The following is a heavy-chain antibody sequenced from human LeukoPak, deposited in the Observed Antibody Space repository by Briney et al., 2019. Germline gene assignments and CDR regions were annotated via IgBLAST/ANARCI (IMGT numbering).Heavy chain of an antibody. CDR3: AKGPARDAFDI. CDR1: GFTFSSYW. Sequence: GGSLRLSCAASGFTFSSYWMHWVRQAPGKGLVWVSRINSDGSSTSYADSVKGRFTISRDNAKNTLYLQMNSLRAEDTAVYYCAKGPARDAFDIWGQGTMVTVSS. J-gene: IGHJ3*02. V-gene: IGHV3-74*01. CDR2: INSDGSST. D-gene: IGHD6-6*01.